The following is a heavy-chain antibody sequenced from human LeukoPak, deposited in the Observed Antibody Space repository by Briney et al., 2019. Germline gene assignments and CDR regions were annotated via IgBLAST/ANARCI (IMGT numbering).Heavy chain of an antibody. CDR2: ISYDGSNK. CDR3: ATRNIAVAGIAEYFQH. CDR1: GFTFSSYG. V-gene: IGHV3-30*03. D-gene: IGHD6-19*01. Sequence: GGSLRLSCAASGFTFSSYGMHWVRQAPGKGLEWVAVISYDGSNKYYADSVKGRFTISRDNSKNTLYLQMNSLRAEDTAVYYCATRNIAVAGIAEYFQHWGHGTLVTVSS. J-gene: IGHJ1*01.